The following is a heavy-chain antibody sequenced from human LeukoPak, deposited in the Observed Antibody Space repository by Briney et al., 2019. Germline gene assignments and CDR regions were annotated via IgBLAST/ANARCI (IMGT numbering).Heavy chain of an antibody. CDR3: ARDRHWNQGNFDY. V-gene: IGHV1-2*02. D-gene: IGHD1-1*01. CDR1: GYILTAYN. J-gene: IGHJ4*02. CDR2: INPNSGDT. Sequence: GASVTVSSMGPGYILTAYNKNGGGQARGQGVEGMGWINPNSGDTNYAQKFQGRVTMTRDTSINTAFMELSRLRSDDTAVYYCARDRHWNQGNFDYSGQGTLVTVSS.